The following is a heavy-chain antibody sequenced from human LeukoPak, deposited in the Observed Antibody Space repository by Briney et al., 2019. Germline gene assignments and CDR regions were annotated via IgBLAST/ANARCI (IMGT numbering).Heavy chain of an antibody. CDR3: AKDLGLYGFWSGYHS. Sequence: GGSLRLSCAASGFTFSKYWMHWVRQAPGKGLVWVSRINSDGRSTSYADSVKGRFTISRDNSKNTLYLQMNSLRAEDTAVYYCAKDLGLYGFWSGYHSWGPGILVTVSS. D-gene: IGHD3/OR15-3a*01. V-gene: IGHV3-74*01. CDR1: GFTFSKYW. J-gene: IGHJ4*02. CDR2: INSDGRST.